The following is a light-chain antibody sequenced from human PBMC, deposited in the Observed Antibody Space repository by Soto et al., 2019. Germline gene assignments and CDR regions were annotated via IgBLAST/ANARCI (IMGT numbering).Light chain of an antibody. CDR2: AAS. V-gene: IGKV1-39*01. CDR3: HQSYSTLII. J-gene: IGKJ5*01. CDR1: QSISIY. Sequence: DIQMTQSPSSLSASVGDRVTITCRASQSISIYLNWYQQKPGKAPTLLIYAASTLQSGVPSRFSSSGSGTDFTLTIRSLQPEHFATHCSHQSYSTLIIFGQGTRLEIK.